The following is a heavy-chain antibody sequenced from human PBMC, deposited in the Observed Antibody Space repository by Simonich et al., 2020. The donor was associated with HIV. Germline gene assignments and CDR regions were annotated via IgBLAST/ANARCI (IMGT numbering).Heavy chain of an antibody. J-gene: IGHJ4*02. CDR3: ASDNY. Sequence: QVQLQQWGAGLLKPSETLSLTCAVYGGSFSVYNWSWIRQPPGKGLEWIGEITHSGSTNYNPSLKSRVTISVDTSKNQFSLKLSSVTAADTAVYYCASDNYWGQGTLVTVSS. V-gene: IGHV4-34*01. CDR1: GGSFSVYN. CDR2: ITHSGST.